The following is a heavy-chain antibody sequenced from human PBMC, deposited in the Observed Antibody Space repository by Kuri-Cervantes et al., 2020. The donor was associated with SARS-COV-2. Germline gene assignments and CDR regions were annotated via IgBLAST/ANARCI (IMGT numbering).Heavy chain of an antibody. CDR1: GFTFISSW. CDR3: AKVAKWLVQRYYYFMDV. V-gene: IGHV3-33*06. CDR2: IWYDGSNK. D-gene: IGHD6-19*01. J-gene: IGHJ6*03. Sequence: GGSLRLSCAASGFTFISSWMHWVCQAPGKGLEWVAVIWYDGSNKYYADSVKGRFATSRDNSKNTLFLQMNSLRAEDTAVYYCAKVAKWLVQRYYYFMDVWGKGTTVTVSS.